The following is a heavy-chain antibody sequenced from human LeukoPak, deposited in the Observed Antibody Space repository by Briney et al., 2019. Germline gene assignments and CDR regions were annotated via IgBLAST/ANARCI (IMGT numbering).Heavy chain of an antibody. CDR3: ASTPPLPVAGLNYYYYMDV. Sequence: SETLSLTCAVYGGSFSGYYWSWIRQPPGKGLEWIGEINHSGSTNYNPSLKSRVTISVDTSKNQFSLKLSPVTAADTAVYYCASTPPLPVAGLNYYYYMDVWGKGTTVTVSS. J-gene: IGHJ6*03. V-gene: IGHV4-34*01. D-gene: IGHD6-19*01. CDR2: INHSGST. CDR1: GGSFSGYY.